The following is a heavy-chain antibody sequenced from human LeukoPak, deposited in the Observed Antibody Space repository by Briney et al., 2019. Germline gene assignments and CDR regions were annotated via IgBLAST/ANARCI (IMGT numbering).Heavy chain of an antibody. CDR3: AKKTSSGGATQFDY. Sequence: GGSLRLSCVASGLTFSSYGMSWVRQAPGKGLEWVSSTSGSGDDTYYADSVKGRFTLSRDNSKNTLYLQMNSLRADDTAVYYCAKKTSSGGATQFDYWGQGTLVTVSS. D-gene: IGHD2-15*01. J-gene: IGHJ4*02. CDR2: TSGSGDDT. CDR1: GLTFSSYG. V-gene: IGHV3-23*01.